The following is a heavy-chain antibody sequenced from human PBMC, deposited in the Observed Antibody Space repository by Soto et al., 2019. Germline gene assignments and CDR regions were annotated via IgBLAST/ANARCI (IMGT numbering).Heavy chain of an antibody. D-gene: IGHD6-19*01. CDR1: GFTFSNYW. J-gene: IGHJ4*02. V-gene: IGHV3-7*01. Sequence: RGSLRLACAASGFTFSNYWIIWCRQAPLKGREWVANIKQDGSENYYVDSVKGRFTTSRDNTKNSFYLQMNSLRAEDTAVYYCARDHINGWKFDYWGRGTLVTVSS. CDR3: ARDHINGWKFDY. CDR2: IKQDGSEN.